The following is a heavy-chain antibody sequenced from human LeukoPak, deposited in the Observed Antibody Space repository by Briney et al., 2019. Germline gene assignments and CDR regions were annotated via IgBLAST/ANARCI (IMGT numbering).Heavy chain of an antibody. Sequence: GGSLRLSCAASGFSFSHYSMTWARQASGKGLEWISYIGVGGRPTNYADSVKARFTISRDDAQNSLYLQMNSLRAEDTAVYYCAKNTWKSSDSGRGRMDVWGQGTTATVSS. CDR2: IGVGGRPT. J-gene: IGHJ6*02. CDR1: GFSFSHYS. V-gene: IGHV3-48*01. CDR3: AKNTWKSSDSGRGRMDV. D-gene: IGHD3-10*01.